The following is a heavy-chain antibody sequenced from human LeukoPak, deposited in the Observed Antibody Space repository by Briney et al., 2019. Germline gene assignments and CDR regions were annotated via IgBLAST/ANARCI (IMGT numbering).Heavy chain of an antibody. V-gene: IGHV4-34*01. CDR2: INHSGST. D-gene: IGHD3-22*01. CDR3: ARGNSGYFSYFDY. Sequence: SETLSLTCAVYGGSFSGYYWSWIRQPPGKGLEWIGEINHSGSTNYNPSLKSRVTISVDTSKNQFSLKLSSVTAADTAVYYCARGNSGYFSYFDYWGQGTLVTVSS. CDR1: GGSFSGYY. J-gene: IGHJ4*02.